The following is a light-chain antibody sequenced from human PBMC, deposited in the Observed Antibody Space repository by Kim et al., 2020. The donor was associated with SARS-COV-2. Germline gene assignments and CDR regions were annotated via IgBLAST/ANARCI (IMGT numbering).Light chain of an antibody. J-gene: IGLJ3*02. CDR2: QDS. V-gene: IGLV3-1*01. Sequence: SYELTQPPSVSVSPGQTASITCSGDKLGDKYACWYQQKPGQSPVLVIYQDSKRPSGIPERFSGSNSGNTATLTISGTQAMYEADYYCQAWDSSTWVFGVGTQLTVL. CDR3: QAWDSSTWV. CDR1: KLGDKY.